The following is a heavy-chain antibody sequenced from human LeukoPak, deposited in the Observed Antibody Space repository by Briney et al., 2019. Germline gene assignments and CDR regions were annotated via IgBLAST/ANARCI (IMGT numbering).Heavy chain of an antibody. CDR2: IYTSGST. D-gene: IGHD3-22*01. Sequence: SETLSLTCTVSGGSISSYYWSWIWQPPGKGLEWIGYIYTSGSTNYNPSLKSRVTISVDTSKNQFSLKLTSVTAADTAVSYCARRAYSSGYFFDYWGQGTLVTVSS. V-gene: IGHV4-4*09. J-gene: IGHJ4*02. CDR3: ARRAYSSGYFFDY. CDR1: GGSISSYY.